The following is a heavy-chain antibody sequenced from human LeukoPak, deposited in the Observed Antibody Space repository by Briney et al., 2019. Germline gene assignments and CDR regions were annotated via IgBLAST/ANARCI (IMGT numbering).Heavy chain of an antibody. CDR1: GGSISSGGYY. CDR2: IYYSGST. CDR3: ARVKGMTTVVKGNRFDP. Sequence: SETLSLTCTVSGGSISSGGYYWSWIRQHPGKGLEWIGYIYYSGSTYYNPSLKSRVTISVDTSKNQFSLKLSSVTAADTAVYYCARVKGMTTVVKGNRFDPWGQGTLVTVSS. V-gene: IGHV4-31*03. D-gene: IGHD4-23*01. J-gene: IGHJ5*02.